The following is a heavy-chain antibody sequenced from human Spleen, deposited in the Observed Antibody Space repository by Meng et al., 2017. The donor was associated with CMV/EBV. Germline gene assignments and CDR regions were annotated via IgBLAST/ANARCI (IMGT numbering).Heavy chain of an antibody. CDR3: ARVYSHALRSDY. Sequence: QVQLVQSGAAVKKPGASVKVSCKASGSPFTSSYMHWVRQAPGQGLEWMGWINPNSGGTNYAQKFQGRVTMTRDTSISTAYMELRSLRFDDTAIYFCARVYSHALRSDYWGQGTLVTVSS. V-gene: IGHV1-2*02. CDR2: INPNSGGT. CDR1: GSPFTSSY. J-gene: IGHJ4*02. D-gene: IGHD1-26*01.